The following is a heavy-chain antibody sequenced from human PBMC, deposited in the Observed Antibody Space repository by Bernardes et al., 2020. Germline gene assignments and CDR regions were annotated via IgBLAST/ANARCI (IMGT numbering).Heavy chain of an antibody. CDR1: GFTFSSSA. CDR2: ISGSGGST. J-gene: IGHJ6*02. V-gene: IGHV3-23*01. CDR3: AKDSGARVYYYYGMDV. D-gene: IGHD3-10*01. Sequence: VESLFLSCAASGFTFSSSAMSWVRQAPGPGLAWVSAISGSGGSTYYADSVKGRFTISRDNSKNTLYLQMNSLRAEDTAVYYCAKDSGARVYYYYGMDVWGQGTTVTVSS.